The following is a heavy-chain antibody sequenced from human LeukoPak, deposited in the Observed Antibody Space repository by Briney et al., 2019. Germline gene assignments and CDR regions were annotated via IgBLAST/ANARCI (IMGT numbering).Heavy chain of an antibody. CDR2: TYYKSKWYN. Sequence: SQTLSLTCAISGDSVSSSSATWNWIRQSPSRGLEWLGRTYYKSKWYNDYAVSVKSRITISPDTSRNQFSLQLNSATPEDTAVYYCARDPSGGFRWYFDLWGRGTLVTVPS. CDR3: ARDPSGGFRWYFDL. J-gene: IGHJ2*01. CDR1: GDSVSSSSAT. V-gene: IGHV6-1*01. D-gene: IGHD2-15*01.